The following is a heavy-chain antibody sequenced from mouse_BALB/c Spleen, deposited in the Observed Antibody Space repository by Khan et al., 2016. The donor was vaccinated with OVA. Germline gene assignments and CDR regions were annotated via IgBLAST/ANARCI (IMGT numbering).Heavy chain of an antibody. CDR3: TRSPSYYGSNYFDQ. Sequence: EVQLVESGGDLVKPGGSLKLSCAASGFTFSDYGLSWVRQTPEKRLEWVATISSGGSFTYYLDSVKGRFTISRDSAKNTLYLQMSSLRSEDTAMYYCTRSPSYYGSNYFDQWGQGTSLTVSS. J-gene: IGHJ2*03. D-gene: IGHD1-1*01. V-gene: IGHV5-9-3*01. CDR1: GFTFSDYG. CDR2: ISSGGSFT.